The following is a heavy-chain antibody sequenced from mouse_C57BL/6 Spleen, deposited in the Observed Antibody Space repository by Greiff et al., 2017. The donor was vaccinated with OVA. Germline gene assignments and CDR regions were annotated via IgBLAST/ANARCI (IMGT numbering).Heavy chain of an antibody. V-gene: IGHV1-76*01. CDR1: GYTFTDYY. CDR2: IYPGSGNT. J-gene: IGHJ2*01. CDR3: ARGEGLRLDY. Sequence: VQLQQSGAELVRPGASVKLSCKASGYTFTDYYINWVKQRPGQGLEWIARIYPGSGNTYYNEKFKGKATLTAEKSSSTAYMQLSSLTSEDSAVYFCARGEGLRLDYWGQGTTLTVSS. D-gene: IGHD2-4*01.